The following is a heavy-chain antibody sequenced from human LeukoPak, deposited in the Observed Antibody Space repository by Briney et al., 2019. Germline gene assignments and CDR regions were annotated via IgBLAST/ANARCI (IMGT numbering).Heavy chain of an antibody. D-gene: IGHD2-2*01. CDR2: IRYDGSNK. J-gene: IGHJ5*02. CDR3: AIIPSPPIDNRFGP. Sequence: GGSLRLSCAASGFTSSNFGIHWVRQAPGKGLEWVAFIRYDGSNKYYADSVKGRFTISRDNSKNTLYLEMSSLRAEDTAMYYCAIIPSPPIDNRFGPWGQGTLVTVSS. CDR1: GFTSSNFG. V-gene: IGHV3-30*02.